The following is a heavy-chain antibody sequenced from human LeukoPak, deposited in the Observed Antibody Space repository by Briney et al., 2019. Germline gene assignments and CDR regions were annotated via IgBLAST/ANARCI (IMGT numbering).Heavy chain of an antibody. D-gene: IGHD3-10*01. Sequence: GGSLRLSCAVSGFIFKNYAMNWVRQAPGKGLEWVSTVTGTGGNTYHADSVQGRFTISRDNSKNTLYLQMNSLRAEDTAVYYCAKDRGYYYGSGSYYNVRVSYYFDYWGQGTLVTVSS. J-gene: IGHJ4*02. CDR2: VTGTGGNT. V-gene: IGHV3-23*01. CDR3: AKDRGYYYGSGSYYNVRVSYYFDY. CDR1: GFIFKNYA.